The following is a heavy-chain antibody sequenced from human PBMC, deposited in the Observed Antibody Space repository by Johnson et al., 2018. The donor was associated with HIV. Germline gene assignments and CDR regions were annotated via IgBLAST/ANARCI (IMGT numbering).Heavy chain of an antibody. J-gene: IGHJ3*02. D-gene: IGHD4-23*01. CDR2: VSYDASNK. V-gene: IGHV3-30*04. Sequence: QMLLVESGGGLVQPGGSLRLSCTSAFSFSGYAMHWVRQAPGKGLEWVAVVSYDASNKYYADSVKGRFTISRDNSKNTVFLQMDSLRGEDTADYYCARDPGNGGRPFDAFDTWGQGTMVTVSS. CDR3: ARDPGNGGRPFDAFDT. CDR1: AFSFSGYA.